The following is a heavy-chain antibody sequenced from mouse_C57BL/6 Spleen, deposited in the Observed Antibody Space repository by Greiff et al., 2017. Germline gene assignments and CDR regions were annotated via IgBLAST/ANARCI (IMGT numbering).Heavy chain of an antibody. CDR2: ISYDGSN. D-gene: IGHD2-3*01. CDR1: GYSITSGYY. Sequence: EVQLVESGPGLVKPSQSLSLTCSVTGYSITSGYYWNWIRQFPGNKLEWMGYISYDGSNNYNPSLKNLISITRDTSKNQFFLRLNSVTTEDTATYYCARDRDGPCAYWGQGTLVTVSA. V-gene: IGHV3-6*01. CDR3: ARDRDGPCAY. J-gene: IGHJ3*01.